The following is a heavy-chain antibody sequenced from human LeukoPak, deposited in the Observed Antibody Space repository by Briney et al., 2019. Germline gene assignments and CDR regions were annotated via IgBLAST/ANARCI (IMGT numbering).Heavy chain of an antibody. CDR3: AKRGHYSINWYHYFDY. J-gene: IGHJ4*02. D-gene: IGHD6-13*01. CDR2: IASNGGSE. V-gene: IGHV3-30*18. CDR1: GFTFTTYG. Sequence: GGSLRLSCAASGFTFTTYGLHWVRQAPGKGLEWVAAIASNGGSEYYADSVKGRFTISRDNSKNTLFLQMNSLRPDDTAAYYCAKRGHYSINWYHYFDYWGQGTLVTVSS.